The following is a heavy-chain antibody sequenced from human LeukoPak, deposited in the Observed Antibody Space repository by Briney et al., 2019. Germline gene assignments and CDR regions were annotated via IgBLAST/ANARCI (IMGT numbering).Heavy chain of an antibody. CDR1: DGSIRNRTEY. J-gene: IGHJ4*02. V-gene: IGHV4-39*01. D-gene: IGHD3-10*01. CDR2: IYYSGST. CDR3: ARHGSGSYKF. Sequence: SETLSLTCTASDGSIRNRTEYWGWIRQPPGKGLEWIGNIYYSGSTYYNPSLKSRVTISVATSKNQFSLKLSSVTATDTAGFYCARHGSGSYKFWGQGTLVTVSS.